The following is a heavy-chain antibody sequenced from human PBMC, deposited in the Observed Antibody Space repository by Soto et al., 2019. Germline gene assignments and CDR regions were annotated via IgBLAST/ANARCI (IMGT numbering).Heavy chain of an antibody. D-gene: IGHD6-13*01. CDR3: ARDRVAAAGTHYNWFDP. V-gene: IGHV1-2*02. CDR1: GYTFTGYY. CDR2: INPNSGGT. Sequence: QVQLVQSGAEVKKPGASVKVSCKASGYTFTGYYMHWVRQAPGQGLEWMGWINPNSGGTNYAQKFQGRVTRTRDTSISTAYMELSRLRSDDTAVYYCARDRVAAAGTHYNWFDPWGQGTLVTVSS. J-gene: IGHJ5*02.